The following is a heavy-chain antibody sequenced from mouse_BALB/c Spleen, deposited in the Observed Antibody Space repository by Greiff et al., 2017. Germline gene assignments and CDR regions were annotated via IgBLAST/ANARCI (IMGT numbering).Heavy chain of an antibody. CDR1: GFTFSSYG. J-gene: IGHJ2*01. V-gene: IGHV5-6-3*01. Sequence: EVQRVESGGGLVQPGGSLKLSCAASGFTFSSYGMSWVRQTPDKRLELVATINSNGGSTYYPDSVKGRFTISRDNAKNTLYLQMSSLKSEDTAMYYCAREVDYWGQGTTLTVSS. CDR2: INSNGGST. CDR3: AREVDY.